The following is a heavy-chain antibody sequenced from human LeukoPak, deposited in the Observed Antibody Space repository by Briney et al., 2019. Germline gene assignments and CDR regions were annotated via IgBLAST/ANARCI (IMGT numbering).Heavy chain of an antibody. CDR3: AKYYYDTGGSWFDP. CDR2: ISGSGEST. Sequence: TGGSLRLSCAASGFTFISYAMSWVRQAPGKGLEWVSGISGSGESTYYADSVKGRFTISRDNSKNTLYLQMNSLRAEDTALYYCAKYYYDTGGSWFDPWGQGTLVTVSS. CDR1: GFTFISYA. J-gene: IGHJ5*02. D-gene: IGHD3-22*01. V-gene: IGHV3-23*01.